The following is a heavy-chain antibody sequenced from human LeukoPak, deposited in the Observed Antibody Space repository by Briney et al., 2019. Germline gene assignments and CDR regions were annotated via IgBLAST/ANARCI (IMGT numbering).Heavy chain of an antibody. CDR3: AKEGNDFWTRTPPFLWFDP. CDR2: ISYDGSNK. Sequence: PGRSLRLSCAASGFTFSSYGMHWVRQAPGKGLEWVAVISYDGSNKYYADSVKGRFTISRDNSKNTLYLQMNGLRAEDTAVYYCAKEGNDFWTRTPPFLWFDPWGQGTLVTVSS. J-gene: IGHJ5*02. CDR1: GFTFSSYG. V-gene: IGHV3-30*18. D-gene: IGHD3-3*01.